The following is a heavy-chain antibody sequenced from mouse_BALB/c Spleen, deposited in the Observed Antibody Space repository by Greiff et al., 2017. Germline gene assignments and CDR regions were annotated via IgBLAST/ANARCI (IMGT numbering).Heavy chain of an antibody. CDR2: IYPGDGDT. Sequence: VQLQQSGAELARPGASVKLSCKASGYTFTSYWMQWVKQRPGQGLEWIGAIYPGDGDTRYTQKFKGKATLTADKSSSTAYMQLSSLASEDSAVYYCANIYDGYYGFAYWGQGTLVTVSA. CDR1: GYTFTSYW. CDR3: ANIYDGYYGFAY. J-gene: IGHJ3*01. V-gene: IGHV1-87*01. D-gene: IGHD2-3*01.